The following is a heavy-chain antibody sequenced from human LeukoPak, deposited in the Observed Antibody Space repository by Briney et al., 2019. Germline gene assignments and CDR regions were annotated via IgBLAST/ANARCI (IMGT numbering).Heavy chain of an antibody. D-gene: IGHD6-13*01. J-gene: IGHJ4*02. CDR1: GYAIISHY. V-gene: IGHV1-46*01. CDR3: ARDGLIAAAGTWNY. CDR2: IHPDGDTT. Sequence: ASVKVSCKASGYAIISHYMHWVREAPGQGLEWMGTIHPDGDTTTYAQKFQGRVTMTRDTSTSRVYMDLSSLRSEDTAVYYCARDGLIAAAGTWNYWGQGTLVTVSS.